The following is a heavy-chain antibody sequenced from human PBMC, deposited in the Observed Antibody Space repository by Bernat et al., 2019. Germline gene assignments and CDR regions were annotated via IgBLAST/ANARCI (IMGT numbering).Heavy chain of an antibody. V-gene: IGHV3-23*01. D-gene: IGHD6-19*01. J-gene: IGHJ4*02. CDR2: VTGSGGGT. Sequence: EVQLLESGGGLVQPGGSLRLSCAASGFTFSSHAMSWVRQAPGKGLEWVSTVTGSGGGTYYADSVKGRFTISRDNSKNTLYLQMNSLRAEDTAVYYCAKDGSVAGIFVFFYYWGQGTLVTVSS. CDR1: GFTFSSHA. CDR3: AKDGSVAGIFVFFYY.